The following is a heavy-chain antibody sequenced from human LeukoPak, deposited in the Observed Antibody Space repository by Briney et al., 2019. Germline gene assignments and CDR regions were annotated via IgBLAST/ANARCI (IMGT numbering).Heavy chain of an antibody. CDR2: INTYTGNP. CDR3: AREVRAFDY. D-gene: IGHD2-2*01. CDR1: GYTFSSYA. V-gene: IGHV7-4-1*02. J-gene: IGHJ4*02. Sequence: ASVKVSCKASGYTFSSYAMNWVRQAPGQGLEFMGWINTYTGNPTYAQGFTGRFVFSLDTSVSTAYLQISSLKAEDTAVYYCAREVRAFDYWGQGTLVTLSS.